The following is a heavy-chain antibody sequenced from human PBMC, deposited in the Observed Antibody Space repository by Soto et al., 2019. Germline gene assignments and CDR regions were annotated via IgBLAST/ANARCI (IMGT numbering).Heavy chain of an antibody. V-gene: IGHV3-23*01. CDR3: TRGAISTRGMDV. J-gene: IGHJ6*02. CDR2: ISSNGADT. CDR1: GFTFSSYG. Sequence: EVQLLESGGGLVQPGGSLRLSCAASGFTFSSYGMSWVRQAPGKGLEWVSAISSNGADTFYGGSVKGRFTVSRDNSKNTLYLQLSSLRADDTAVYYCTRGAISTRGMDVWGQGTTVPVSS. D-gene: IGHD1-26*01.